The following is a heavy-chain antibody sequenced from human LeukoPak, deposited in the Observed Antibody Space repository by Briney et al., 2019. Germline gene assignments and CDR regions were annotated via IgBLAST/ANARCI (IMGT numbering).Heavy chain of an antibody. V-gene: IGHV1-2*06. CDR1: GYTFTGYY. D-gene: IGHD3-22*01. CDR2: INPNSGGT. J-gene: IGHJ5*02. Sequence: ASVKVSXKASGYTFTGYYMHWVRQAPGQGLEWMGRINPNSGGTNYAQKFQGRVTMTRDTSISTAYMELSRLRSDDTAVYYCAVIPAPYYYDSSGQNWFDPWGQGTLVTVSS. CDR3: AVIPAPYYYDSSGQNWFDP.